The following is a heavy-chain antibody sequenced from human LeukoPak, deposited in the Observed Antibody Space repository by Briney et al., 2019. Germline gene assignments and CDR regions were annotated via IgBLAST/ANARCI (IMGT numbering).Heavy chain of an antibody. V-gene: IGHV3-30*04. CDR1: GFTFSSYA. CDR2: ISYDGSNK. J-gene: IGHJ3*02. Sequence: GGSLRLSSAASGFTFSSYAMHWVRQAPGKGLEWVAVISYDGSNKYYADSVKGRFTISRDNSKNTLYLQMNSLRAEDTAVYYCAKGSGWFGESDDAFDIWGQGTMVTVSS. CDR3: AKGSGWFGESDDAFDI. D-gene: IGHD3-10*01.